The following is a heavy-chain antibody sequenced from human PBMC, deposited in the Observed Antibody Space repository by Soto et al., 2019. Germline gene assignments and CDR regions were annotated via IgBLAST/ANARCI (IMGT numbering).Heavy chain of an antibody. V-gene: IGHV4-30-2*01. J-gene: IGHJ5*02. CDR1: GGSISSGGYS. CDR2: IYHSGST. D-gene: IGHD6-13*01. Sequence: SETLSLSCAVSGGSISSGGYSWSWIRQPPGKGLEWIGYIYHSGSTYYNPSLKSRVTISVDRSKNQFSLKLSSVTAADTAVYYCARGSIAAADNWFDPWGQGTLVTVSS. CDR3: ARGSIAAADNWFDP.